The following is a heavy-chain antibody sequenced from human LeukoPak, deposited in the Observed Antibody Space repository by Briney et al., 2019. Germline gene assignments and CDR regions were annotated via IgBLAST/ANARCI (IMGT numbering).Heavy chain of an antibody. Sequence: PGGSLRLSCAASGFTFSNYWMHWVRQAPGKGLEWVAVISYDGSNKYYADSVKGRFTISRDNSKNTLYLQMNSLRAEDTAVYYCARDPGGSYRLDYWGQGTLVTVSS. CDR1: GFTFSNYW. J-gene: IGHJ4*02. CDR2: ISYDGSNK. V-gene: IGHV3-30*03. D-gene: IGHD1-26*01. CDR3: ARDPGGSYRLDY.